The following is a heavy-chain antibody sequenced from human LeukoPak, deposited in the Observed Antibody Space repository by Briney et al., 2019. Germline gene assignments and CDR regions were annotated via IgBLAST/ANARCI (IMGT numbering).Heavy chain of an antibody. V-gene: IGHV1-24*01. CDR3: ATSQAFFGSGWYVFDY. J-gene: IGHJ4*02. D-gene: IGHD6-19*01. Sequence: GASVNVSCKVSGYTLTELSMHWVRQAPGKGLEWVGGFDPEDGETIYAQKFQGRVTMTEDTSTDTAYMELSSLRSDDTAVYYCATSQAFFGSGWYVFDYWGQGTLVTVSS. CDR1: GYTLTELS. CDR2: FDPEDGET.